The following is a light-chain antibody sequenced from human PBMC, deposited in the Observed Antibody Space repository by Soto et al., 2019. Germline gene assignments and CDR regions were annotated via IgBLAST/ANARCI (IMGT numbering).Light chain of an antibody. J-gene: IGKJ3*01. CDR3: QQYHNWPFT. V-gene: IGKV3-15*01. CDR1: QSVSSN. Sequence: EIVMTQSPATLSVSPGERATLSCRASQSVSSNLAWYQQKPGQAPRLLIYGASTRATGIPARFSGSGSGTEFTLTISSLQPEDFAVYYCQQYHNWPFTF. CDR2: GAS.